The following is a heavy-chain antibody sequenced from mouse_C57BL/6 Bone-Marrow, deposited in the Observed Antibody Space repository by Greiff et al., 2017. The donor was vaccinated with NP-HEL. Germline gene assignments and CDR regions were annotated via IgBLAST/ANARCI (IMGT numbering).Heavy chain of an antibody. CDR2: IYPRSGNT. Sequence: VQLQQSGAELVRPGASVKLSCKASGYTFTSYGISWVKQRPGQGLEWIGEIYPRSGNTYYNEKFKGKATLTADKSSSTAYMELRSLTSEDSAVYICARKGGCLLLRYTRYFDDWGKGTTVTVSS. J-gene: IGHJ1*03. V-gene: IGHV1-81*01. D-gene: IGHD2-3*01. CDR1: GYTFTSYG. CDR3: ARKGGCLLLRYTRYFDD.